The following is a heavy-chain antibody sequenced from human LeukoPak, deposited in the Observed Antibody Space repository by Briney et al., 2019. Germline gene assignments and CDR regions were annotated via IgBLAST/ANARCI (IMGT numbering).Heavy chain of an antibody. D-gene: IGHD7-27*01. CDR2: INWNGDST. J-gene: IGHJ4*02. Sequence: TGGSLRLSCAASGFTFDDYGMSWVRQAPGKGLEWVSGINWNGDSTDYADSVKGRFTISRDNARNSLCVQMNSLRAEDTALYYCARGPLTGSMLGDFDYWGQGTLVTVSS. CDR3: ARGPLTGSMLGDFDY. CDR1: GFTFDDYG. V-gene: IGHV3-20*04.